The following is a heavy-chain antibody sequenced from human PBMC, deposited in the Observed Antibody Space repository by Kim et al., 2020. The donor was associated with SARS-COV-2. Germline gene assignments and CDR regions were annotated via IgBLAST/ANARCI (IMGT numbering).Heavy chain of an antibody. CDR3: ASTHSSGSRAC. D-gene: IGHD3-22*01. CDR1: GGSISSSSYY. J-gene: IGHJ4*02. Sequence: SETLSLTCTVSGGSISSSSYYWGWIRQPPGKGLEGIGSIYYSGSTYYNPFLNSRVTISEDTSKNLFSLKLSPVTAADTADYYCASTHSSGSRACWVLGT. V-gene: IGHV4-39*01. CDR2: IYYSGST.